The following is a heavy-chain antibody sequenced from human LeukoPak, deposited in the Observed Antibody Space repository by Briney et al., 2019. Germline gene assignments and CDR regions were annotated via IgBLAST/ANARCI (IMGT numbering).Heavy chain of an antibody. V-gene: IGHV1-46*01. CDR1: GYTFTSYY. CDR2: INPSGGST. CDR3: AREFGALVGATEGEDAFDI. Sequence: ASVKVSCKASGYTFTSYYMHWVRQAPGQGLEWMGIINPSGGSTSYAQKFQGRVTMTRDTSTSTVYMELSSPRSEDTAVYYCAREFGALVGATEGEDAFDIWGQGTMVTVSS. D-gene: IGHD1-26*01. J-gene: IGHJ3*02.